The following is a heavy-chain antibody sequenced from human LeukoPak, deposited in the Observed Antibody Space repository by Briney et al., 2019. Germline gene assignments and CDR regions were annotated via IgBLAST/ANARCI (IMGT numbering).Heavy chain of an antibody. J-gene: IGHJ5*02. Sequence: NPSETLSLTCAVYGRSFSGCYWTWIRQTPGKGLEWIGEINHNGITDYNPSLRSRVTISVDTSKNQFSLKLSSVTAADTAIYYCARAVIVVAAATQRNWFDPWGQGTLVTVSS. V-gene: IGHV4-34*01. CDR1: GRSFSGCY. CDR2: INHNGIT. D-gene: IGHD2-15*01. CDR3: ARAVIVVAAATQRNWFDP.